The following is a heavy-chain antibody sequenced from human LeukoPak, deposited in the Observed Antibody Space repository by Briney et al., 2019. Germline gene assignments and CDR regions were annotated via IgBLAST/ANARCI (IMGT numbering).Heavy chain of an antibody. Sequence: GGSLRLSCAASGFTFSSYWMSWVRQAPGKGLEWVSSISSSSSYIYYADSVKGRFTISRDNAKNSLYLQMNSLRAEDTAVYYCARGRKIAVADDFDYWGQGTLVTVSS. CDR3: ARGRKIAVADDFDY. CDR2: ISSSSSYI. J-gene: IGHJ4*02. CDR1: GFTFSSYW. V-gene: IGHV3-21*01. D-gene: IGHD6-19*01.